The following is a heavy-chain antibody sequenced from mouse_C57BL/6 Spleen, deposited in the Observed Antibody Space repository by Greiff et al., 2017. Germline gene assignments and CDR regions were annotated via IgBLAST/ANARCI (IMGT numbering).Heavy chain of an antibody. CDR1: GFTFSSYA. J-gene: IGHJ4*01. Sequence: EVMLVESGEGLVKPGGSLKLSCAASGFTFSSYAMSWVRQTPEKRLEWVAYISSGGDYIYYADTVKGRFTISRDNARNTLYLQMSSLKSEDTAMYYCTRLLATVVAYYAMDYWGQGTSVTVSS. D-gene: IGHD1-1*01. CDR3: TRLLATVVAYYAMDY. V-gene: IGHV5-9-1*02. CDR2: ISSGGDYI.